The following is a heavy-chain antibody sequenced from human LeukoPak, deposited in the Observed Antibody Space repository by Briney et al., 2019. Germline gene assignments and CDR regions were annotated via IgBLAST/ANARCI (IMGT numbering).Heavy chain of an antibody. CDR1: GGSFSNYY. CDR3: ARGYKGYVWGSYRPSGFDY. J-gene: IGHJ4*02. CDR2: INHSGST. V-gene: IGHV4-34*01. Sequence: PSETLSLTCAVYGGSFSNYYWTWIRQPPGKGLEWIGEINHSGSTNYNPSLKSRVTISVDTSKNQFSLKLSSVTAADTAVYYCARGYKGYVWGSYRPSGFDYWGQGTLVTVSS. D-gene: IGHD3-16*02.